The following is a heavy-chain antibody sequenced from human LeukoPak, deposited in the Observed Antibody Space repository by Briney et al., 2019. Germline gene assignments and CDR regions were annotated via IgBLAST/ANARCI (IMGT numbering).Heavy chain of an antibody. J-gene: IGHJ5*02. CDR2: VYYSGST. CDR3: AREQGIAAAGT. Sequence: SETLSLTCTVSGGSISSSSYYWGWIRQPPGKGLEWIGSVYYSGSTYYNPSLKSRVTISVDTSKNQFSLKLSSVTAADTAVYYCAREQGIAAAGTWGQGALVTVSS. D-gene: IGHD6-13*01. V-gene: IGHV4-39*07. CDR1: GGSISSSSYY.